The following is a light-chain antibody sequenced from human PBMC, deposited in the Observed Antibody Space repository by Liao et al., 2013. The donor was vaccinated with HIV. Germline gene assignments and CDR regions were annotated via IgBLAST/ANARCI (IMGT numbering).Light chain of an antibody. Sequence: SYELTQSPSVSVSPGQTVAIMCSGDKLGDKYTSWYQQKSGQSPVLVIYEDSKRPPAIPGRFSASNSGNTATLTISETQAVDEADYYCQAWDSSTAYVVFGGGTKLTVL. CDR3: QAWDSSTAYVV. V-gene: IGLV3-1*01. CDR2: EDS. CDR1: KLGDKY. J-gene: IGLJ2*01.